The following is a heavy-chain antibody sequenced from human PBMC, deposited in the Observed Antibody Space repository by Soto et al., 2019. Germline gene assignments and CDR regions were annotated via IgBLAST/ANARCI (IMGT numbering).Heavy chain of an antibody. CDR2: IYYSGST. Sequence: PSETLSLTCTVSGGSISSYYWSWIRQPPGKGLERIGYIYYSGSTKYNPSLKSRVTISVDTSKNQFSLKLSSVTAADTAVYYCARHDFEVVNTWFDPWGQGTLVTVSS. CDR3: ARHDFEVVNTWFDP. J-gene: IGHJ5*02. D-gene: IGHD3-3*01. V-gene: IGHV4-59*08. CDR1: GGSISSYY.